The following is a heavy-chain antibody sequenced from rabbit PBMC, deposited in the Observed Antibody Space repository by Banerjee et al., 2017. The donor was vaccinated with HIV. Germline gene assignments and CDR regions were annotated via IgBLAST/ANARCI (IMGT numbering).Heavy chain of an antibody. Sequence: QSLEESGGDLVKPGASLTLTCTASGFSFSSSYYMCWVRQAPGKGLEWIACIYAGSSGSTWYASWVNGRFTISRSTSLNTVDLKMTSLTAADTATYFCARVDASSSGYYINYYFNLWGPGT. J-gene: IGHJ4*01. CDR2: IYAGSSGST. CDR3: ARVDASSSGYYINYYFNL. V-gene: IGHV1S40*01. CDR1: GFSFSSSYY. D-gene: IGHD1-1*01.